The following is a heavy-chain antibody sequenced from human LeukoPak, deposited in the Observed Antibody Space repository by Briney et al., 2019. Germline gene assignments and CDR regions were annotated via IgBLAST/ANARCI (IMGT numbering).Heavy chain of an antibody. CDR3: ARLEVGGYYYDSSGTFDY. J-gene: IGHJ4*02. CDR1: GFTFSSYS. D-gene: IGHD3-22*01. CDR2: IYYSGST. Sequence: PGGSLRLSCAASGFTFSSYSMNWIRQPPGKGLEWIGSIYYSGSTYYNPSLKSRVTISVDTSKNQFSLKLSSVTAADTAVYYCARLEVGGYYYDSSGTFDYWGQGTLVSVSS. V-gene: IGHV4-39*01.